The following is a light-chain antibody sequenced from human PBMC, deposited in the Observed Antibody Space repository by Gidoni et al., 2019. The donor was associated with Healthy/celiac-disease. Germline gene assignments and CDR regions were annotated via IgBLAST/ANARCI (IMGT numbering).Light chain of an antibody. CDR2: GNS. V-gene: IGLV1-40*01. J-gene: IGLJ2*01. CDR1: SSNIGAGYD. CDR3: QSYDSSLSGVV. Sequence: QSVLTQPPSVSAAPGQRVTLSCTWSSSNIGAGYDVHWYQQLPGTSPKLLIYGNSNRPSGVPDRFSGSKSGTSASLAITGLQAEDEADYYCQSYDSSLSGVVFGGGTKLTVL.